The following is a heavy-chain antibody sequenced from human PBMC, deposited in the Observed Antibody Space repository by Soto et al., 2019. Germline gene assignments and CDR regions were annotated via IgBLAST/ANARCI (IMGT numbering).Heavy chain of an antibody. CDR3: AREIDY. J-gene: IGHJ4*02. V-gene: IGHV3-30-3*01. Sequence: QVQLVESGGGVVQPGRSLRLSCAASGFTFSSYAMHWVRQAPGKGLEWVAVISYDGSNKYYADSVKGRFTISRDNSKNTLYLQMNSLRAEDTAVYSCAREIDYWGQGNLVTVSS. CDR1: GFTFSSYA. CDR2: ISYDGSNK.